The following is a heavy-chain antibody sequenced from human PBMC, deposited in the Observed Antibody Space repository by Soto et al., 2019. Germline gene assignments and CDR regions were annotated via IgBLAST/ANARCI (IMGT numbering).Heavy chain of an antibody. CDR3: VRVLKSIGWDNDVFDI. V-gene: IGHV3-74*01. D-gene: IGHD6-19*01. J-gene: IGHJ3*02. CDR2: IDTYGSAT. Sequence: PGGSLRLSCAASGFSLSVYWMHWVRQAPGKGLAWVSRIDTYGSATKYADSVEGRFSISKDNAENTLYLQMNNLRADDTAFYYCVRVLKSIGWDNDVFDIWGQGTMVTVSS. CDR1: GFSLSVYW.